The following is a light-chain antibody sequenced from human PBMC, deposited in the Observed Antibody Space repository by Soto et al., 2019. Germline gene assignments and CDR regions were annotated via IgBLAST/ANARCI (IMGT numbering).Light chain of an antibody. CDR2: GAS. J-gene: IGKJ1*01. Sequence: EIVLTQSPGTLSLSPGERATLFCRASQSFTTSQLAWYQQRPGQAPRVLIFGASRRATGIPDRFSGSGSGTDFTLTISRLEPEDSAVYYCQQYASSPRTFGQGNKVDSK. V-gene: IGKV3-20*01. CDR1: QSFTTSQ. CDR3: QQYASSPRT.